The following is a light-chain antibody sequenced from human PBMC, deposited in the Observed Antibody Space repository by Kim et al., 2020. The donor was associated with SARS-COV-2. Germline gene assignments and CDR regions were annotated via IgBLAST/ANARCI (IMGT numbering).Light chain of an antibody. CDR3: QHYHGYPYT. J-gene: IGKJ2*01. CDR1: QDISNF. Sequence: DIQMTQSPSSLSASVGDRVTITCRASQDISNFLAWIQQRPGEAPKSLIYAASDLQSGAPSRFSGSGSGTDFTLTISSLQPEDFATYYCQHYHGYPYTFGQGTKLEIK. CDR2: AAS. V-gene: IGKV1-16*01.